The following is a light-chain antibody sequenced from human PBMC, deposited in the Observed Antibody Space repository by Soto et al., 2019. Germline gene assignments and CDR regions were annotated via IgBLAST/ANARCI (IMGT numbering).Light chain of an antibody. Sequence: EIVLTQSPATLSLSPGERATLSCRASQSVSSYFAWYQQKPGQAPRLLIYDASNRATGTPDRFSGSGSGTDFTLTISSLEPEDFAVYYCQQRSNWPRTFGGGTKVEMK. J-gene: IGKJ4*01. CDR1: QSVSSY. CDR2: DAS. V-gene: IGKV3-11*01. CDR3: QQRSNWPRT.